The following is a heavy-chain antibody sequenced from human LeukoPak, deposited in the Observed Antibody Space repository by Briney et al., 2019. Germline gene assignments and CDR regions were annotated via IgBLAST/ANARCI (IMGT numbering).Heavy chain of an antibody. CDR1: GSTFSGSA. V-gene: IGHV3-73*01. CDR3: TSPPYDSSGYYYYYYYMDV. CDR2: IRSKANSYAT. Sequence: PGGSLRLSCAASGSTFSGSATHWVRQASGKGLEWVGRIRSKANSYATAYAASVKGRFTISRDDSKNTAYLQMNSLKTEDTAVYYCTSPPYDSSGYYYYYYYMDVWGKGTTVTVSS. J-gene: IGHJ6*03. D-gene: IGHD3-22*01.